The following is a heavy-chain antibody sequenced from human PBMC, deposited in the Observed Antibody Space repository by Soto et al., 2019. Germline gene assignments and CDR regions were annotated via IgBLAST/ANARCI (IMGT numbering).Heavy chain of an antibody. J-gene: IGHJ4*02. Sequence: GESLKISCKGSGYSFTSYWIAWVRQIPGKGLEWIWIIYLSDSDTRYSPSFQGRVTISADKSNSTAYLQWSSLKASDTAMYYCARYSSGWPYSCDYWGQGTLVTVSS. CDR3: ARYSSGWPYSCDY. CDR1: GYSFTSYW. V-gene: IGHV5-51*01. D-gene: IGHD6-19*01. CDR2: IYLSDSDT.